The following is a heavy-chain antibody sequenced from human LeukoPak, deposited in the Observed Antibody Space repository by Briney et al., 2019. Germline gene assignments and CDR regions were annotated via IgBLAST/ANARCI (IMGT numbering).Heavy chain of an antibody. Sequence: GGSLRLSCAASGFTFSSYAMSWVRQAPGKGLEWVSAISGSGGSTYYADSVKGRFTISRDNSKSTLYLQMNSLRAEDTAVYYCAKDGYSSGWTNWGQGALVTVSS. CDR2: ISGSGGST. CDR1: GFTFSSYA. V-gene: IGHV3-23*01. D-gene: IGHD6-19*01. J-gene: IGHJ4*02. CDR3: AKDGYSSGWTN.